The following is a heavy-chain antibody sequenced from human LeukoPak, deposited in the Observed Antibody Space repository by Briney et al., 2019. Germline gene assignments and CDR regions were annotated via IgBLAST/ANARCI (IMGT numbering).Heavy chain of an antibody. Sequence: SQTLSLTCTVSGSSISSGGYYWSWIRQHPGKGLEWIGYIYYSGSTYYNPSLKSRATISVDTSKNQFSLKLSSVTAADTAVYYCASYYYYDSSGYALTNAFDIWGQGTMVTVSS. V-gene: IGHV4-31*03. CDR1: GSSISSGGYY. J-gene: IGHJ3*02. CDR2: IYYSGST. D-gene: IGHD3-22*01. CDR3: ASYYYYDSSGYALTNAFDI.